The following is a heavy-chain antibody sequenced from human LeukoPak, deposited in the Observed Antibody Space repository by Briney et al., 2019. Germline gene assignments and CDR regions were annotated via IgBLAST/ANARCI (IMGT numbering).Heavy chain of an antibody. CDR1: GVIFSEYA. V-gene: IGHV3-23*01. J-gene: IGHJ4*02. CDR3: AKEAHRVGRPLFDF. CDR2: IGAADLGT. Sequence: GSLRLSCAASGVIFSEYAMSWVRQTPEKGLEWVSGIGAADLGTYYADSVKGRFTISRDISKSTLYLQMSSLRVEDTAVYYCAKEAHRVGRPLFDFWGQGTLVTVSS.